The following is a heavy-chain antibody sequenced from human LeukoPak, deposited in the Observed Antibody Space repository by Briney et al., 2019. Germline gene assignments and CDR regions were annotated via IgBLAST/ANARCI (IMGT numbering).Heavy chain of an antibody. CDR1: GCSISSYY. D-gene: IGHD4-17*01. Sequence: PSETLSLTCTVSGCSISSYYWSWIRQPPGKGLEWIGYICYSGSTNYNPSLKSRVTISVDTSKNQFSLKLSSVTAADTAVYYCARHAGDYLAFDIWGQGTMVTVSS. CDR2: ICYSGST. CDR3: ARHAGDYLAFDI. V-gene: IGHV4-59*08. J-gene: IGHJ3*02.